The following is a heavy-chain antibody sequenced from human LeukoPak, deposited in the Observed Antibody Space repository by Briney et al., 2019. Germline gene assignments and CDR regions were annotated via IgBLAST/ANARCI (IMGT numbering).Heavy chain of an antibody. J-gene: IGHJ6*03. D-gene: IGHD2-2*01. CDR1: GGSISSYY. V-gene: IGHV4-39*01. Sequence: SETLSLTCTVSGGSISSYYWGWIRQPPGKGLEWIGSIYYSGSTFYNPSLKSRVTISVDTSKNQFSLKLSSVTAADTAVYYCASLKVSRAGYYYMDVWGKGTTVTVSS. CDR3: ASLKVSRAGYYYMDV. CDR2: IYYSGST.